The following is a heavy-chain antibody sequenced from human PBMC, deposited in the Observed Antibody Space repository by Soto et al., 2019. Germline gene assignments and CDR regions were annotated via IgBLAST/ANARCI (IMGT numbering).Heavy chain of an antibody. CDR2: INHSGST. CDR1: GGSVSGYY. D-gene: IGHD3-16*02. Sequence: PSETLSLTCAVYGGSVSGYYWSWMRQPPGKGLEWIGEINHSGSTNYNPSLKSRVTISVDTSKNQFSLKLSSVTAADTAVYYCARGMDSMDRYGGIDYWGQGTLVTVS. V-gene: IGHV4-34*01. J-gene: IGHJ4*02. CDR3: ARGMDSMDRYGGIDY.